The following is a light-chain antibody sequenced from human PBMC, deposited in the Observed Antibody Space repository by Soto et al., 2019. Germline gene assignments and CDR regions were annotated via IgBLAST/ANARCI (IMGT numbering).Light chain of an antibody. Sequence: EIVLTKSPGTLSLSPGERATLSCRASQSVSSSYLAWYQQKPGQAPRLLIYGASSRATGIPDRFSGSGSGTDFTLTISRLEPEDFAVYYCQQYGSSPPFTFGPGTTVDIK. V-gene: IGKV3-20*01. CDR2: GAS. CDR1: QSVSSSY. CDR3: QQYGSSPPFT. J-gene: IGKJ3*01.